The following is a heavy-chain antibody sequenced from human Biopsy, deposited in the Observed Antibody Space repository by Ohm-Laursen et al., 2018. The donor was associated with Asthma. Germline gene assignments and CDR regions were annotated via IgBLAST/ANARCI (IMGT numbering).Heavy chain of an antibody. CDR1: GFSFSNFA. V-gene: IGHV3-30*01. CDR2: ISKDASTQ. Sequence: SLRLSCAAFGFSFSNFAIHWVRQAPGKGLEWVGVISKDASTQDYADSGKGRFTMARDNSKNTLDLQMNSLREEDTAVYYCVRDGTDDAFDIWVQGTVVSVSS. CDR3: VRDGTDDAFDI. J-gene: IGHJ3*02. D-gene: IGHD1-1*01.